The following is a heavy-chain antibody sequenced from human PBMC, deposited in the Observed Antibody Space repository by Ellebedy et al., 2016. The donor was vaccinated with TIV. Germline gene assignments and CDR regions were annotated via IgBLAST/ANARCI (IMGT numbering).Heavy chain of an antibody. J-gene: IGHJ4*02. Sequence: AASVKVSCKASGYTFTSYDTNWVRQATGQGLEWMGWMNPDSGNTAYAQKFQGRVSMTRNTSISTAYLELSNLRSDDTAVYYCARGIRMPSDYWGQGTLVTVSS. V-gene: IGHV1-8*01. CDR1: GYTFTSYD. D-gene: IGHD2-15*01. CDR3: ARGIRMPSDY. CDR2: MNPDSGNT.